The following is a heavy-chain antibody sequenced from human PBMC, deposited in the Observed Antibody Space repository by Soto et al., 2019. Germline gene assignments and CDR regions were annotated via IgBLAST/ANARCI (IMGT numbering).Heavy chain of an antibody. V-gene: IGHV4-34*01. CDR2: INHSGST. D-gene: IGHD2-8*02. CDR3: ARDKITGLFDY. Sequence: QVQLQQWGAGLLKPSETLSLTCAVYGGSFSGYYWTWIRQPPGTGLEWIGEINHSGSTNYNPSLKXXVTNSVDTSKNPFSLKLTSVTAADTAVYYCARDKITGLFDYWGQGTLVTVSS. J-gene: IGHJ4*02. CDR1: GGSFSGYY.